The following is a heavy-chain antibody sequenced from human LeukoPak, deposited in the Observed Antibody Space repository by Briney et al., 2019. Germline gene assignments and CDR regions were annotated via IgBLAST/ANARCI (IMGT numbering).Heavy chain of an antibody. Sequence: GGSLRLSCAASGFTFDDYAMHWVRQAPGKGLEWVSGISWNSGSIGYADSVKGRFTISRDNAKNSLYLQMNSLRADDTAVYYCARFAAGGSYYYYMDVWGKGTTVTVSS. CDR3: ARFAAGGSYYYYMDV. V-gene: IGHV3-9*01. D-gene: IGHD3-10*01. CDR2: ISWNSGSI. CDR1: GFTFDDYA. J-gene: IGHJ6*03.